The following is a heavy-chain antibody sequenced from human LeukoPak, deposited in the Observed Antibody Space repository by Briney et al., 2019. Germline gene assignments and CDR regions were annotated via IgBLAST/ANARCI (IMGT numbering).Heavy chain of an antibody. CDR3: ATKGAVAGPFDY. Sequence: GGSLRLSCAASGFTFSNYWMSWVRQAPGKGLEWVANIKQDGSEKYYVDSVKGRFTISRDNAKNSLYLQMNSLRAEDTAVYYCATKGAVAGPFDYWGQGTLVTVSS. D-gene: IGHD6-19*01. CDR2: IKQDGSEK. J-gene: IGHJ4*02. CDR1: GFTFSNYW. V-gene: IGHV3-7*01.